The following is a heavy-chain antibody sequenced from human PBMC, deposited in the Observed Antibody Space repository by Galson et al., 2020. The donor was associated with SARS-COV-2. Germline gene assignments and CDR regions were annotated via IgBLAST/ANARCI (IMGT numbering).Heavy chain of an antibody. CDR1: GYTFTSYG. CDR2: ISGYNGYT. Sequence: ASVKVSCKASGYTFTSYGISWVRQAPGQGLEWMGWISGYNGYTKYAQKLQGRVTMTTDTSTTTAYMELRSLRSDDTAVYYCARDGERLSPDSGSSGYHYYGMDVWGQGTTVTVSS. V-gene: IGHV1-18*01. J-gene: IGHJ6*02. CDR3: ARDGERLSPDSGSSGYHYYGMDV. D-gene: IGHD6-6*01.